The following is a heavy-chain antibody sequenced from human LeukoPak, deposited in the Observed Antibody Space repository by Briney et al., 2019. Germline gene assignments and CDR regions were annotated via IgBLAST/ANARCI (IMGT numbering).Heavy chain of an antibody. Sequence: SETLSLTCTVSGGSISSYYWSWIRQPAGKGLEWIGRIYTSGSTNYNPSLKSRVTMSVDTSKNQFSLKLSSVTAADTAVYYCARGLRYYDSSGYPLNAEYFQHWGQGTLVTVSS. CDR1: GGSISSYY. J-gene: IGHJ1*01. D-gene: IGHD3-22*01. CDR2: IYTSGST. CDR3: ARGLRYYDSSGYPLNAEYFQH. V-gene: IGHV4-4*07.